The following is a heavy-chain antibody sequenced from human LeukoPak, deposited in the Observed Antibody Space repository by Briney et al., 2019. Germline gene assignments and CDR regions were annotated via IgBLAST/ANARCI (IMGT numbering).Heavy chain of an antibody. Sequence: SVKVSCKASGGTFSSYAISWVRQAPGQGLEWMGGIIPIFGTANYAQKFQGRVTITADESTSTAYMELSSLRSEDTAVYYCAREGLRYSDRQYVRPSPNWFDPWGQGTLVTVSS. J-gene: IGHJ5*02. CDR3: AREGLRYSDRQYVRPSPNWFDP. D-gene: IGHD3-9*01. V-gene: IGHV1-69*01. CDR1: GGTFSSYA. CDR2: IIPIFGTA.